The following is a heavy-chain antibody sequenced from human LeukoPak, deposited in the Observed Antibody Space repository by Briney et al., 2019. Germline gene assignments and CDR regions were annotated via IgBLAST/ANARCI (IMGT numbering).Heavy chain of an antibody. Sequence: GASLKLPCAGSGYTYSHYHVHWLPEAPVKGLHGLAFIRYAGSNNYYADSVKGRFTISRDNSKNTLYLQMNSLRAEDTAVYYCAKDPSDYCSSSNCRGRDAFDIWGQGTMVTVSS. D-gene: IGHD2-2*01. CDR3: AKDPSDYCSSSNCRGRDAFDI. CDR1: GYTYSHYH. J-gene: IGHJ3*02. CDR2: IRYAGSNN. V-gene: IGHV3-30*02.